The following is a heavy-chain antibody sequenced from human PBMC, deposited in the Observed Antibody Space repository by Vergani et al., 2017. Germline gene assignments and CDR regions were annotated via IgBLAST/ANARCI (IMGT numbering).Heavy chain of an antibody. CDR3: TRHVPCGDGACLHFDH. D-gene: IGHD2-21*01. V-gene: IGHV5-51*01. J-gene: IGHJ4*02. CDR1: ESSFISNE. Sequence: EVMLVPSGAEVKTPGESLKISCKYSESSFISNEIAWVRQMSGKGLQWMGNINPIDSKIAYSPSFQGQAIMSLDKSITTAYLQWRSLKASDTAIYYCTRHVPCGDGACLHFDHWGQGTQVTVSS. CDR2: INPIDSKI.